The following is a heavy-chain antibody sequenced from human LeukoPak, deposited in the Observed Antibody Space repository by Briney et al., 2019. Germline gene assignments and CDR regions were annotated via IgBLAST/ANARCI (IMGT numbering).Heavy chain of an antibody. CDR3: ARGDYYDSSGRMPHLDAFDI. CDR1: GGTFSSYA. D-gene: IGHD3-22*01. V-gene: IGHV7-4-1*02. CDR2: INTNTGNP. J-gene: IGHJ3*02. Sequence: GASVKVSCKASGGTFSSYAISWVRQAPGQGLEWMGWINTNTGNPTYAQGFTGRFVFSLDTSVSTAYLQISSLKAEDTAVYYCARGDYYDSSGRMPHLDAFDIWGQGTMVTVSS.